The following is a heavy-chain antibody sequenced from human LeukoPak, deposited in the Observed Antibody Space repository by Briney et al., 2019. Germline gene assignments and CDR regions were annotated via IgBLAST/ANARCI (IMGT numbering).Heavy chain of an antibody. Sequence: SETLSLTCTVSGGSISSSSYYWGWIRQPPGKGLEWIGSIYYSGSTYYNPSLKSRVTISVDTSKNQFSLKLSSVTAADAAVYYCARWYDILTGYYSGDAFDIWGQGTMVTVSS. D-gene: IGHD3-9*01. J-gene: IGHJ3*02. CDR1: GGSISSSSYY. CDR2: IYYSGST. CDR3: ARWYDILTGYYSGDAFDI. V-gene: IGHV4-39*01.